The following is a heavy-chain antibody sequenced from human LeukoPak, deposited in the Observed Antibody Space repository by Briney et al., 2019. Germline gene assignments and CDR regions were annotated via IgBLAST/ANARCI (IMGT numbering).Heavy chain of an antibody. V-gene: IGHV4-39*07. D-gene: IGHD3-10*01. J-gene: IGHJ6*03. CDR3: ARGCGGSMVRGVIRYMDV. CDR1: GGPISSSSYY. CDR2: IYYSGST. Sequence: SETLSLTCTVSGGPISSSSYYWGWIRQPPGKGREWIWSIYYSGSTYYNPSLKSRVTISVDTPKNQFSLKLSSVTAADTAVYYCARGCGGSMVRGVIRYMDVWGKGTTVTVSS.